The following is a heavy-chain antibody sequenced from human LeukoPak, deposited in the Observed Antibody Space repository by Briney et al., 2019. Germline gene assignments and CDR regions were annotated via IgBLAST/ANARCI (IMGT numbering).Heavy chain of an antibody. CDR3: ARGRYYYGSGTRFDY. Sequence: GASVKVSCKASGYTFNSYGINWVRQATGQGLEWMGWLNPNSGNRGYAQKFQGRVTMTRNTSISTAYMELSSLRSEDTAVYYCARGRYYYGSGTRFDYWGQGTLVTVSS. CDR2: LNPNSGNR. D-gene: IGHD3-10*01. CDR1: GYTFNSYG. J-gene: IGHJ4*02. V-gene: IGHV1-8*01.